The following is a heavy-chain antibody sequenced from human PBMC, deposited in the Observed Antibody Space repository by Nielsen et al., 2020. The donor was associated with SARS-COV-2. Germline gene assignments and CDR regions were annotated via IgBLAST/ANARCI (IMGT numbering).Heavy chain of an antibody. V-gene: IGHV4-31*03. CDR2: IYYNGNT. Sequence: SETLSLTCTVSGGSISSGGYYWSWIRQLPGKGLEWIGYIYYNGNTYYNPSLKSRLTTSVDTSRNQFSLKLSSVTAADTAVYYCARGGTIFGVVTRMDVWGQGTTVTVSS. CDR1: GGSISSGGYY. D-gene: IGHD3-3*01. CDR3: ARGGTIFGVVTRMDV. J-gene: IGHJ6*02.